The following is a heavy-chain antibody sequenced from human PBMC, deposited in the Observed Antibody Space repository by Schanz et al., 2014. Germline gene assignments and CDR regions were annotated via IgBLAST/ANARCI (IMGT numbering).Heavy chain of an antibody. CDR1: GFTFSSYV. J-gene: IGHJ3*02. CDR3: ARRKHAFDI. CDR2: IYTSGST. V-gene: IGHV3-66*01. Sequence: EVQVAESGGGFVQPGGSLRLSCAASGFTFSSYVMNWVRQAPGRGLEWVSVIYTSGSTYYADSVRGRFTFSRDNSKNTLYLQMNSLRAEDTAVYYCARRKHAFDIWGQGTMVTVSS.